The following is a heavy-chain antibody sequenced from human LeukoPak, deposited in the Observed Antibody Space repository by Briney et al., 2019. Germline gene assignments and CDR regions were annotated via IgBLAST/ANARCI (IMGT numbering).Heavy chain of an antibody. CDR1: GGTFSSYA. Sequence: GSSVKVSCTASGGTFSSYAISWVRQAPGQGLEWMGGIIPIFGTASYAQKFQGKVTITTDESTSTAYMELSSLRSEDTAVYYCARDRPTALIRDYYYYMDVWGKGTTVTVSS. CDR3: ARDRPTALIRDYYYYMDV. J-gene: IGHJ6*03. V-gene: IGHV1-69*05. CDR2: IIPIFGTA. D-gene: IGHD3-10*01.